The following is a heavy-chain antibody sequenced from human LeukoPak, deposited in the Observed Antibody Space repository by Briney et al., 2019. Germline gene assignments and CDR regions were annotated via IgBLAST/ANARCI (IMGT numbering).Heavy chain of an antibody. V-gene: IGHV3-48*03. CDR3: ARDADTLGPQDY. CDR2: ISSSGSTI. CDR1: GFTFSSYE. Sequence: GGSLRLSCAASGFTFSSYEMNWVRQAPGKGLEWVSYISSSGSTIYYADSVKGRFTISRDNAKNSLYLQMNSLRAEDTAVYYCARDADTLGPQDYWGQGTLVTVSS. D-gene: IGHD1-26*01. J-gene: IGHJ4*02.